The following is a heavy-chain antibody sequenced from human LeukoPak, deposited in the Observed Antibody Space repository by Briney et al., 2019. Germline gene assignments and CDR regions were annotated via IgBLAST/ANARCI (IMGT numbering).Heavy chain of an antibody. CDR3: ARDYQGGIAARGDY. CDR1: GFTFSSYS. Sequence: GGSLRLSCAASGFTFSSYSMNWVRQAPGKGLEWVSSISSSSYIYYADSVKGRFTISRDNAKNSLYLQMNSLRAEDTAVYYCARDYQGGIAARGDYWGQGTLVTVSS. CDR2: ISSSSYI. D-gene: IGHD6-6*01. J-gene: IGHJ4*02. V-gene: IGHV3-21*01.